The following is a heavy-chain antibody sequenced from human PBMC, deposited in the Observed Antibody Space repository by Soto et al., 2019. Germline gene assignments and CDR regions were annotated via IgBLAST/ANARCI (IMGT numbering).Heavy chain of an antibody. D-gene: IGHD1-26*01. V-gene: IGHV3-23*04. Sequence: EVQLVESGGGLVKPGGSLRLSCAASGFTFTRYSMNWVRQAPGKGLEWISSISGSGFKKYYADSVKGRFTISRDNSKSTVYLELNNLSAEDTAVYHCAKNQGVELVPLATVDWFDPWGQGSVVTVSS. CDR2: ISGSGFKK. CDR3: AKNQGVELVPLATVDWFDP. J-gene: IGHJ5*02. CDR1: GFTFTRYS.